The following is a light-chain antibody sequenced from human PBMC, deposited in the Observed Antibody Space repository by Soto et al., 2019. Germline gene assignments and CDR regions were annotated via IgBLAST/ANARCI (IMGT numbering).Light chain of an antibody. CDR3: QQYGSSIT. J-gene: IGKJ5*01. V-gene: IGKV3-20*01. CDR2: GTS. Sequence: EIVMTQSPATLSVSPGERATLSCRASQSVYNNLAWYQQKPGQVPRLLLYGTSRRATGIPDRLSGSGSGTDFTLTIRRLEPEDFAVYYCQQYGSSITFGQGTRLEIK. CDR1: QSVYNN.